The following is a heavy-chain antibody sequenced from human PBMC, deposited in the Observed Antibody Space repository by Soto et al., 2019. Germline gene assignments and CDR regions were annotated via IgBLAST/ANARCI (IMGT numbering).Heavy chain of an antibody. CDR2: IYPGDSDT. CDR1: GYSFTSYW. D-gene: IGHD6-6*01. Sequence: GESLKISCKGSGYSFTSYWIGWVRQMPGKGLEWMGIIYPGDSDTRYSPSFQGQVTISADKSISTAYLQWSSLKASDTAMYYCASSIAALGGKGGIDYWGQGTLVTVSS. J-gene: IGHJ4*02. V-gene: IGHV5-51*01. CDR3: ASSIAALGGKGGIDY.